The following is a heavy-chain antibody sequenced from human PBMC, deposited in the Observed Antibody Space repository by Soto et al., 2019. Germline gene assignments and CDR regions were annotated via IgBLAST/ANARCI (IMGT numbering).Heavy chain of an antibody. V-gene: IGHV1-18*01. D-gene: IGHD4-17*01. J-gene: IGHJ4*02. CDR1: GYTFTSYG. CDR2: ISAYNGNT. CDR3: ARDRDGATVTTEY. Sequence: ASVKGSCKTSGYTFTSYGVSWVRKAPGQGLEWMGWISAYNGNTNYAQKLQGRVTMTTDTSTSTAYMELRSLRSDDTAVYYCARDRDGATVTTEYWGQGTLVTVSS.